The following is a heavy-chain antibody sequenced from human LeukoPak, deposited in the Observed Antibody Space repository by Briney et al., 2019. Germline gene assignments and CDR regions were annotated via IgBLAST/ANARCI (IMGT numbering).Heavy chain of an antibody. CDR1: GFTFSNAW. CDR3: TTLDIVVVPAAIGYYYYMDV. D-gene: IGHD2-2*03. CDR2: IKSKTDGGTT. Sequence: GGSLRLSCAASGFTFSNAWMSWVRQAPGKGLEWVGRIKSKTDGGTTDYAAPVKGRFTISRDDSKNTLYLQMNSLKTEDTAVYYCTTLDIVVVPAAIGYYYYMDVWGKGTTVTVSS. J-gene: IGHJ6*03. V-gene: IGHV3-15*01.